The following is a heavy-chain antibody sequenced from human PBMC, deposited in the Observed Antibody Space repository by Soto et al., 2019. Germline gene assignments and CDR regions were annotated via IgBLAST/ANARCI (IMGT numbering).Heavy chain of an antibody. CDR2: ISGSSSMI. CDR3: ARDLNPRQEMLYALLGY. D-gene: IGHD2-8*01. Sequence: EVQLVESGGGLVQPGGSLRLSCAASGFTFSSYSMNWVRQAPGKGLEWVSYISGSSSMIYYADSVKGRFTISRDNAKNSLYLQMNSLRAVDTAVYYCARDLNPRQEMLYALLGYWGQGTLVTVSS. V-gene: IGHV3-48*01. CDR1: GFTFSSYS. J-gene: IGHJ4*02.